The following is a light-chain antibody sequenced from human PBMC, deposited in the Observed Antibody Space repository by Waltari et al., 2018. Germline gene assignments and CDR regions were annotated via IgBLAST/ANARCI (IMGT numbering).Light chain of an antibody. CDR2: DVV. CDR1: SSDVGCYDY. CDR3: CSYKRGATWV. J-gene: IGLJ3*02. V-gene: IGLV2-14*03. Sequence: QSVLTQPASVSGSPGQSITISCTGTSSDVGCYDYVSWYQQSPGKAPKLIIYDVVKRPSGVSTRFSASKSDNTASLTISGLQAEDEGDYYCCSYKRGATWVFGGGTALTVL.